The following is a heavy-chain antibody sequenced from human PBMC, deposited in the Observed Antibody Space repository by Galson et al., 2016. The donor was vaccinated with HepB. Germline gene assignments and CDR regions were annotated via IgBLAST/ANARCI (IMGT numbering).Heavy chain of an antibody. D-gene: IGHD6-6*01. J-gene: IGHJ5*02. V-gene: IGHV4-34*01. CDR3: ARGMYAARGWFDP. CDR1: GGSFSGYS. CDR2: VSHSGGT. Sequence: ETLSLTCNVYGGSFSGYSWTWIRQPPGKGLERIGEVSHSGGTNCNPSLKSRVTISVDTSKNQFSLNISSVTAADTAVYYCARGMYAARGWFDPWGQGTLVAVSS.